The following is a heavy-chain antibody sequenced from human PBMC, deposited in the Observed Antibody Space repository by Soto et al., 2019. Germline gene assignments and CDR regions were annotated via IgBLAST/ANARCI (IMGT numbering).Heavy chain of an antibody. J-gene: IGHJ6*02. V-gene: IGHV1-18*01. Sequence: ASVKVSCKASGYTFTSYGISWVRQAPGQGLEWMGWISAYNGNTNYAQKLQGRVTMTTDTSTSTAYMELRSLRSDDTAVYYGARDKRTLGSGSYYKVSYYYGMDVWGQGTTVTVSS. CDR1: GYTFTSYG. D-gene: IGHD3-10*01. CDR2: ISAYNGNT. CDR3: ARDKRTLGSGSYYKVSYYYGMDV.